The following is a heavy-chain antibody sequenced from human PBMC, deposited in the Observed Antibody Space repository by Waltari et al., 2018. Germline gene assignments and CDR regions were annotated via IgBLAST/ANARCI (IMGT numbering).Heavy chain of an antibody. J-gene: IGHJ6*02. CDR2: FDPEDGET. V-gene: IGHV1-24*01. CDR3: ATRQVTADPYYYYGMNV. Sequence: QVQLVQSGAEVKKPGASVKVSCKVPGSTLPELSMHWVRPAPGQGLEWMGGFDPEDGETIYAQKFQGRVTMTEDTSTDTAYMELSSLRSEDTAVYYCATRQVTADPYYYYGMNVWGQGTTVTVSS. D-gene: IGHD2-21*02. CDR1: GSTLPELS.